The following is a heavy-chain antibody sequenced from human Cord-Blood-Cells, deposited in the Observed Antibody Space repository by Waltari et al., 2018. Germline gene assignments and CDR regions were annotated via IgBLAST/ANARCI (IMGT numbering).Heavy chain of an antibody. CDR1: GGTFSSYA. V-gene: IGHV1-69*09. CDR2: ISPILGIA. Sequence: QVQLVQSGAEVKKPGSSVKVSCKASGGTFSSYAISWVRQAPGQGLEWIGRISPILGIANYAQKFQGRVTITADKSTSTAYMELSSLRSEDTAVYYCARPTLDPHWYFDLWGRGTLVTVSS. CDR3: ARPTLDPHWYFDL. J-gene: IGHJ2*01. D-gene: IGHD1-1*01.